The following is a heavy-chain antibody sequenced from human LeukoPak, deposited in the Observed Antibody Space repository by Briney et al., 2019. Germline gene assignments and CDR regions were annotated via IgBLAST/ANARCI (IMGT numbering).Heavy chain of an antibody. V-gene: IGHV3-7*03. CDR2: IKQDGSEK. CDR1: GFTFSSYG. J-gene: IGHJ4*02. CDR3: ARPYYDSRGYKD. Sequence: GGSLRLSCAASGFTFSSYGMHWVRQAPGKGLEWVANIKQDGSEKYYVDSVKGRFTISRDNSKNTLYLQMNSLRAEDTAVYYCARPYYDSRGYKDWGQGTLVTVSS. D-gene: IGHD3-22*01.